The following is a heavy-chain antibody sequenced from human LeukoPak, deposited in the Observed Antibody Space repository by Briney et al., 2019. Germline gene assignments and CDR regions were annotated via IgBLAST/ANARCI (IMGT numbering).Heavy chain of an antibody. CDR3: ARDPYSNYREYGMDV. V-gene: IGHV4-59*01. J-gene: IGHJ6*02. Sequence: SETLSLTCTVSGGSISSYYWSWIRQPPGKGLEWIGYIYYSGSTSYNPSLKSRVTISVDTSKNQFSLKLSSVTAADTAVYYCARDPYSNYREYGMDVWGQGTTVTVSS. CDR1: GGSISSYY. D-gene: IGHD4-11*01. CDR2: IYYSGST.